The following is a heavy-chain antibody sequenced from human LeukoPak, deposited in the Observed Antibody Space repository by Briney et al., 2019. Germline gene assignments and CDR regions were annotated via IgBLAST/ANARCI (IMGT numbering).Heavy chain of an antibody. V-gene: IGHV3-21*01. CDR2: ISSSSSYI. Sequence: GGSLRLSCAASGFTFSSYSMNWVRQAPGKGLEWVSFISSSSSYIYYADSVKGRFTISRDNAKNSLYLQMNSLRAEDTAVYYCARDLRSSGYYAFDYWGQGTLVTVSS. J-gene: IGHJ4*02. CDR3: ARDLRSSGYYAFDY. CDR1: GFTFSSYS. D-gene: IGHD3-22*01.